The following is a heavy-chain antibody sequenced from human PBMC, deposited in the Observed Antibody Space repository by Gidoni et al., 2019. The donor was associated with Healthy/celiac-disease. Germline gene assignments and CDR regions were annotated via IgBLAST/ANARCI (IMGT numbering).Heavy chain of an antibody. V-gene: IGHV1-18*01. CDR1: GYTFTIYG. J-gene: IGHJ6*02. CDR2: ISAYNGNT. CDR3: AIGPLGRYGMDV. Sequence: QVPLVQSGAEVTQRVASVTVSCRASGYTFTIYGTSWVRQAPGHGLEWMGWISAYNGNTNYAPKLQGRVTMTTDTSTSTAYMELRSLRSDDTAAYYCAIGPLGRYGMDVWGQGTTVTVSS. D-gene: IGHD7-27*01.